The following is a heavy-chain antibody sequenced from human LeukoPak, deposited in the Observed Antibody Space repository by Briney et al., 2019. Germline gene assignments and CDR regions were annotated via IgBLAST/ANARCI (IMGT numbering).Heavy chain of an antibody. J-gene: IGHJ5*02. CDR2: IHPGDSDT. V-gene: IGHV5-51*01. CDR3: ARKYYDILTGPNWFDT. D-gene: IGHD3-9*01. CDR1: GFSLTSYW. Sequence: GESLKISFKGSGFSLTSYWIGWGRQMPGKGLEWMGIIHPGDSDTRYSPSFQGQVTISADKSISTAYLQRSSLKAADTAMYYCARKYYDILTGPNWFDTWGQGTLVTVSS.